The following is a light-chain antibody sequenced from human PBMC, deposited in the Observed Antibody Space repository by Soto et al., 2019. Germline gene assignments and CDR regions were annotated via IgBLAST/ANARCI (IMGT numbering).Light chain of an antibody. J-gene: IGKJ2*01. Sequence: EIVLTQSPDTLSLSPGERAILSCRASQSVSSSYLAWYQQKPVQAPRLLIYGASSRSSGIPGRFSGSGSGTDFTLTISRLEPGDFAMYFCQQYSNSPTFGQGTRLEIK. CDR3: QQYSNSPT. CDR1: QSVSSSY. CDR2: GAS. V-gene: IGKV3-20*01.